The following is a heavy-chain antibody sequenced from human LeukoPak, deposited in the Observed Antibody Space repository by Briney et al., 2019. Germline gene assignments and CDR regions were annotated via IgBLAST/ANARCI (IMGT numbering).Heavy chain of an antibody. D-gene: IGHD6-13*01. CDR1: GFTFSSYG. Sequence: GRSLRLSCAASGFTFSSYGMHWVRQAPGKGLEWVALISYDGSNKYYADSVKGRFTISRDNSKNTLYLQMNSLGAEDTAVYYCAKDVAGGITHWYFDLWGRGTLVTVSS. J-gene: IGHJ2*01. CDR3: AKDVAGGITHWYFDL. CDR2: ISYDGSNK. V-gene: IGHV3-30*18.